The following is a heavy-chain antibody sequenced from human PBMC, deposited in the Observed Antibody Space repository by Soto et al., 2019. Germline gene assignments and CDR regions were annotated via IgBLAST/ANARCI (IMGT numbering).Heavy chain of an antibody. V-gene: IGHV1-69*06. CDR1: GGTFSSYA. Sequence: SVKVSCKASGGTFSSYAISWVRQAPGQGLEWVGGIIPRFGTANYAQKFQGRVTITADTSASTAYMELSSLRSEDTAVYYCARGGYFDSSNYLAYWGLGTLVTVSS. D-gene: IGHD3-22*01. CDR2: IIPRFGTA. CDR3: ARGGYFDSSNYLAY. J-gene: IGHJ4*02.